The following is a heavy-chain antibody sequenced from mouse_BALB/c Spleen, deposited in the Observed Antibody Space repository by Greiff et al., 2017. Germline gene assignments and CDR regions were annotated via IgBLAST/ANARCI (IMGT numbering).Heavy chain of an antibody. V-gene: IGHV14-3*02. CDR1: GFNIKDTY. J-gene: IGHJ4*01. CDR3: AKEVLRAMDY. Sequence: LVESGAELVKPGASVKLSCTASGFNIKDTYMHWVKQRPEQGLEWIGRIDPANGNTKYDPKFQGKATITADTSSNTAYLQLSSLTSEDTAVYYCAKEVLRAMDYWGQGTSVTVSS. D-gene: IGHD1-1*01. CDR2: IDPANGNT.